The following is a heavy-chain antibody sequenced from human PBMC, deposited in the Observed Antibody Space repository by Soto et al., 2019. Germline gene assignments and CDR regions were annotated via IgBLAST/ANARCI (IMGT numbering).Heavy chain of an antibody. V-gene: IGHV1-24*01. CDR1: GGTFSSYA. CDR3: ATDAASSGWNDGAFDI. D-gene: IGHD6-19*01. Sequence: GASVKVSCKASGGTFSSYAISWVRQAPGKGLEWMGGFDPEDGETIYAQKFQGRVTMTEDTSTDTAYMELSSLRSEDTAVYYCATDAASSGWNDGAFDIWGQGTMVTVSS. CDR2: FDPEDGET. J-gene: IGHJ3*02.